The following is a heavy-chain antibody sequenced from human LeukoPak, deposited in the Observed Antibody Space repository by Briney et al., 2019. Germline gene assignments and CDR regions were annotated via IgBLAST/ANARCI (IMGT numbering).Heavy chain of an antibody. CDR2: IIPILGIA. D-gene: IGHD3-3*01. V-gene: IGHV1-69*04. J-gene: IGHJ6*02. Sequence: GASVKVSCKASGYTFTSYAISWVRQAPGQGLEWMGRIIPILGIANYAQKFQGRVTITADKSTSTAYMELSSLRSEDTAVYYCARSITIYFGMDVWGQGTTVTVSS. CDR3: ARSITIYFGMDV. CDR1: GYTFTSYA.